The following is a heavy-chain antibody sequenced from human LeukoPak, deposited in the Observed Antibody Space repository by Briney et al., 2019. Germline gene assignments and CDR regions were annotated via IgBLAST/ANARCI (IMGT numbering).Heavy chain of an antibody. D-gene: IGHD3-10*01. V-gene: IGHV3-9*01. CDR1: GFTLDDYA. J-gene: IGHJ4*02. CDR3: AAGKGFKYYYGSGSYLSNFDY. Sequence: GRSLRLSCAASGFTLDDYAMHWVRQAPGKGLEWVSGISWNSGSIGYADSVKGRFTISRDNAKNSLYLQMNSLRAEDTALYYCAAGKGFKYYYGSGSYLSNFDYWGQGTLVTVSS. CDR2: ISWNSGSI.